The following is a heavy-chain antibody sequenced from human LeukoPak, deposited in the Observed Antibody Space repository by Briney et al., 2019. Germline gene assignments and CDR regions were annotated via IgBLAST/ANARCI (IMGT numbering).Heavy chain of an antibody. J-gene: IGHJ1*01. CDR1: GYTFTSYF. CDR3: ARVADSGNYFQYFQH. D-gene: IGHD1-26*01. V-gene: IGHV1-46*01. Sequence: ASVKVSCKASGYTFTSYFMHWVRQAPGQGLEWLGVINPGSGSTTYAQKFQGRVTMTRDTSTSTVYVELSSLRSEDTAVYYCARVADSGNYFQYFQHWGQGTLVTVSS. CDR2: INPGSGST.